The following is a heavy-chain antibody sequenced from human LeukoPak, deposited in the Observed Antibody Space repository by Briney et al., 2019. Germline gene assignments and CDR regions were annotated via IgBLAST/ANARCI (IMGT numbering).Heavy chain of an antibody. CDR3: ARRPSILYYYYGMDV. Sequence: PSETLSLTCTVSGVSISSYYWSWIRQPPGKGLEWIGHINYNGSTNYNPSLKSRVTMSLDTSKNQFSLELTSVTAADTAVYYRARRPSILYYYYGMDVWGQGTTVTVSS. V-gene: IGHV4-59*08. CDR2: INYNGST. D-gene: IGHD2/OR15-2a*01. CDR1: GVSISSYY. J-gene: IGHJ6*02.